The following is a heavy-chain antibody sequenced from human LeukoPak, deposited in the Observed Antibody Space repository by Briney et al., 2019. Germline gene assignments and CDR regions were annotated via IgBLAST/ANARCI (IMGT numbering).Heavy chain of an antibody. CDR2: ISAYNGNT. V-gene: IGHV1-18*01. CDR3: ARLIAAHPDLDH. CDR1: GYTFTSYG. Sequence: ASVKVSCKASGYTFTSYGISWVRQAPGQGLEGMGWISAYNGNTNYAQKFQGRVTMTTDTSTSTAYMELRSLRSDDPAVYYCARLIAAHPDLDHWRQATLVTVSS. J-gene: IGHJ4*02. D-gene: IGHD6-13*01.